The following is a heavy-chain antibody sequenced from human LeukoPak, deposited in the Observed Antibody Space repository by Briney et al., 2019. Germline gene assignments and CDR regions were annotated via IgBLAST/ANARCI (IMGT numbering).Heavy chain of an antibody. V-gene: IGHV3-30*02. Sequence: PGGSLRLSCAASGFTFSSYGMHWVRQASGKGLEWVAFIRYDGSNKYYADSVKGRFTISRDNSKNTLYLQMNSLRAEDTAVYYCAKDQVGATMYFDYWGQGTLVTVSS. D-gene: IGHD1-26*01. CDR2: IRYDGSNK. J-gene: IGHJ4*02. CDR3: AKDQVGATMYFDY. CDR1: GFTFSSYG.